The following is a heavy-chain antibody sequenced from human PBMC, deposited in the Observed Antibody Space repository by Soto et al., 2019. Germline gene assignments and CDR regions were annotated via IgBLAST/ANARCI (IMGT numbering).Heavy chain of an antibody. Sequence: GGSLRLSCAASGFTFSSYAMNWVRQAPGKGLEWVSSISSTTNYRYYADSVKARFTISRDNSKSTLYLQMNSLGAEDAAVYYCAKDRCSGDSCYFDYWGQGTLVTVSS. D-gene: IGHD2-15*01. J-gene: IGHJ4*02. CDR1: GFTFSSYA. V-gene: IGHV3-21*04. CDR2: ISSTTNYR. CDR3: AKDRCSGDSCYFDY.